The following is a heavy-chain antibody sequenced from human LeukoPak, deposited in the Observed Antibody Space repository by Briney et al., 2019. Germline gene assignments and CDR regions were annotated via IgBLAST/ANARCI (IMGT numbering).Heavy chain of an antibody. D-gene: IGHD3-9*01. V-gene: IGHV4-59*01. Sequence: PSETLSLTCTISGRSISSFYWSWIRQPPGKGLEWIGFMYYSGSTNYNPSLKSRVTISVDTSKNQFSLKLTSVTAADTAVYYCARDTWSYDILTGSYKPEFFQHWGQGTLVTVSS. CDR1: GRSISSFY. CDR2: MYYSGST. CDR3: ARDTWSYDILTGSYKPEFFQH. J-gene: IGHJ1*01.